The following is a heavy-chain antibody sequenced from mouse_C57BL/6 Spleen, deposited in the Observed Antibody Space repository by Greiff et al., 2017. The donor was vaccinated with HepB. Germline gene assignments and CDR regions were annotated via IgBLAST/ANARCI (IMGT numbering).Heavy chain of an antibody. CDR2: INPSSGYT. CDR1: GYTFTSYW. D-gene: IGHD1-1*01. Sequence: VQGVESGAELAKPGASVKLSCKASGYTFTSYWMHWVKQRPGQGLEWIGYINPSSGYTKYNQKFKDKATLTADKSSSTAYMQLSSLTYEDSAVYYCARATVVPYFDYWGQGTTLTVSS. CDR3: ARATVVPYFDY. J-gene: IGHJ2*01. V-gene: IGHV1-7*01.